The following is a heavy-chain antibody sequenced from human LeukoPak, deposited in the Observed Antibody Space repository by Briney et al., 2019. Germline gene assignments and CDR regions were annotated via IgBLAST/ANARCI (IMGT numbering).Heavy chain of an antibody. CDR3: ARDPYPITIFGVVIPGMDV. V-gene: IGHV3-21*01. CDR1: GFTFSSYA. CDR2: ISSSSSYI. Sequence: GGSLRLSCAASGFTFSSYAMRWVRQAPGKGLEWISSISSSSSYIYYADSVKGRFTISRDNAKNSLYLQMNSLRAEDTAVYYCARDPYPITIFGVVIPGMDVWGQGTTVTVSS. J-gene: IGHJ6*02. D-gene: IGHD3-3*01.